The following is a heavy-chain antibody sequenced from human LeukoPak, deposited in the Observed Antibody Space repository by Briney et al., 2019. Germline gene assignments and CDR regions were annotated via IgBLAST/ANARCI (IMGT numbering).Heavy chain of an antibody. D-gene: IGHD3-22*01. V-gene: IGHV1-69*01. CDR1: GGTFSSYA. CDR3: ARDQRYYYDSSGPYNWFDP. Sequence: SVKVSCKASGGTFSSYAISWVRQAPGQGLEWMGGIIPIFGTANYAQKFQGRVTITADESTSTAYMELSSLRSEDTAVYYCARDQRYYYDSSGPYNWFDPWGQGTLVTVSS. CDR2: IIPIFGTA. J-gene: IGHJ5*02.